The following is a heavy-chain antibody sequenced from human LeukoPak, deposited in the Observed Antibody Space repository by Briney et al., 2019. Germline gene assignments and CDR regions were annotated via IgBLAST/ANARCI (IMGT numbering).Heavy chain of an antibody. V-gene: IGHV3-48*03. D-gene: IGHD4-17*01. CDR3: ARDPETTLLGDY. CDR2: ISSSGSTI. CDR1: GFTFSSYE. Sequence: GGSLRLSCAASGFTFSSYEMNWVRQAPGKGLEWVSYISSSGSTIYYADSGKGRFTISRDNAKNSLYLQMNSLRAEDTAVYYCARDPETTLLGDYWGQGTLVTVSS. J-gene: IGHJ4*02.